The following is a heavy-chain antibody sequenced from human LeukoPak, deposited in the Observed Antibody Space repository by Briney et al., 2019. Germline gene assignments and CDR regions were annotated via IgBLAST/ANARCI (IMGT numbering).Heavy chain of an antibody. CDR3: SRGGYSSERVFDY. J-gene: IGHJ4*02. CDR1: GYTFTGYY. CDR2: INPNSGGT. D-gene: IGHD6-25*01. Sequence: ASVKVSCKASGYTFTGYYMHWVRQAPGQGLEWMGWINPNSGGTNYAQKFQGRVTMTRDTSISTAYMELSRLRSDDTAGYYCSRGGYSSERVFDYWGQGTLVTVSS. V-gene: IGHV1-2*02.